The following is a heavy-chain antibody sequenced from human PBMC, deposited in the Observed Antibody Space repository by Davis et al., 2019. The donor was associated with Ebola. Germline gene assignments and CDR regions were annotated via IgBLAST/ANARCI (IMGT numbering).Heavy chain of an antibody. Sequence: GGSLRLSCAASGFTFSSYSMNWVRQAPGKGLEWVAVIWYDGSNKYYADSVKGRFTISRDNSRTTLYLQMNSLRAEDTAVYYCAKDPRAHSASWHFDYWGQGTLVTVSS. CDR3: AKDPRAHSASWHFDY. V-gene: IGHV3-30*02. CDR1: GFTFSSYS. D-gene: IGHD6-13*01. CDR2: IWYDGSNK. J-gene: IGHJ4*02.